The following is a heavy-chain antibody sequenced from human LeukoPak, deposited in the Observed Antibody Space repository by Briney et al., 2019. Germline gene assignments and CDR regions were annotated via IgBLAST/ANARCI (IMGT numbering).Heavy chain of an antibody. CDR3: AKTPAIRDSSGYYYDY. CDR2: ISGSGGST. Sequence: GSLRLSCAASGFTFSSYAMSWVRQAPGKGLEWVSAISGSGGSTYYADSVKGRFTISRDNSKNTLYLQMNSLRAEDTAVYYCAKTPAIRDSSGYYYDYWGQGTLVTVSS. CDR1: GFTFSSYA. D-gene: IGHD3-22*01. V-gene: IGHV3-23*01. J-gene: IGHJ4*02.